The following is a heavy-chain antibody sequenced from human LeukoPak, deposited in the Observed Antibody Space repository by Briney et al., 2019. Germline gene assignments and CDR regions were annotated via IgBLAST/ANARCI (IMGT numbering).Heavy chain of an antibody. V-gene: IGHV4-34*01. CDR1: GGSFSGYY. CDR2: INHSGST. D-gene: IGHD2/OR15-2a*01. CDR3: ARDFYGDDGHHPFDY. J-gene: IGHJ4*02. Sequence: SETLSLTCAVYGGSFSGYYWSWIRQPPGKGLEWIGEINHSGSTNYNPSLKSRVTISVDTSKNQFSLKLSSVTAADTAVYYCARDFYGDDGHHPFDYWGQGIQVTVSS.